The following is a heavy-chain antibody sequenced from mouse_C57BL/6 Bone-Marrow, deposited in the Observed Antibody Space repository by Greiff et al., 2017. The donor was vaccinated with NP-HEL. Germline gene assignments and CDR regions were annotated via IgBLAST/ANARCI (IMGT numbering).Heavy chain of an antibody. CDR3: ARRIYYGSSL. D-gene: IGHD1-1*01. J-gene: IGHJ4*01. V-gene: IGHV5-17*01. Sequence: DVMLVESGGGLVKPGGSLKLSCAASGFTFSDYGMHWVRQAPEKGLEWVAYISSGSSTIYYADTVKGRFTISRDNAKNTLFLQMTSLRSEDTAMYYCARRIYYGSSLWGQGTSVTVSS. CDR1: GFTFSDYG. CDR2: ISSGSSTI.